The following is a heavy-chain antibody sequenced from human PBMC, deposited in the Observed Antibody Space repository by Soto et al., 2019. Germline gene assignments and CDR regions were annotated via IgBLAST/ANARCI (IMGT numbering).Heavy chain of an antibody. V-gene: IGHV3-33*01. CDR1: GLPFNRNG. Sequence: GGSLRLSCAASGLPFNRNGMHWVRQAPGKGLEWVAVIWYDGSKEYYSDSVKGRFTISRDNSKNMLYLQMNSVRVEDTVVYFCARDRSAGNYFYYGMDVWGQGTTVTVSS. CDR3: ARDRSAGNYFYYGMDV. CDR2: IWYDGSKE. D-gene: IGHD1-1*01. J-gene: IGHJ6*02.